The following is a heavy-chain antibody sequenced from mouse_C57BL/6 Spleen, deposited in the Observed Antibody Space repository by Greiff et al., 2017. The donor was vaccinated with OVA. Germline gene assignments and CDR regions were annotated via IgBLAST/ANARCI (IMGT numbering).Heavy chain of an antibody. J-gene: IGHJ4*01. CDR1: GYTFTGYW. CDR2: ILPGSGIT. D-gene: IGHD1-1*01. V-gene: IGHV1-9*01. Sequence: VKLMQSGAELMKPGASVKLSCKASGYTFTGYWIAWVKQRPGHGLEWIGEILPGSGITNYNEKFKGKATFTADTSSNTAYMQLSSLTSEDSAIYCCARDSSSSLYAMDYWGQGTSVTVSS. CDR3: ARDSSSSLYAMDY.